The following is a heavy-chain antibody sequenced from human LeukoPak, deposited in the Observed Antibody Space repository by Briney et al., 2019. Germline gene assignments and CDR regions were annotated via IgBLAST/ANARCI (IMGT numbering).Heavy chain of an antibody. CDR1: GFTFSNSW. Sequence: PGGSLRLSCLASGFTFSNSWMTWVRQAPGKGLEWVSYISYSSSPIYYADSVKGRFTISRDNAKNSLYLQMTSLRAEDSAVYYCARVPSYYGSGTYYYYGMDVWGQGTTVTVSS. CDR2: ISYSSSPI. V-gene: IGHV3-48*04. D-gene: IGHD3-10*01. J-gene: IGHJ6*02. CDR3: ARVPSYYGSGTYYYYGMDV.